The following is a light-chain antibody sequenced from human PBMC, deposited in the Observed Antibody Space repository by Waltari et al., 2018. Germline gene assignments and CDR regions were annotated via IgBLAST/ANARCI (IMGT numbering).Light chain of an antibody. J-gene: IGLJ2*01. V-gene: IGLV1-47*01. CDR2: RSN. CDR1: NSNIGNNY. Sequence: QSVLTQPPSASGTPGQRVTISCSGRNSNIGNNYVYWYQQLPGSVPKLLIYRSNQRPSGVPDRFSGSRSGTSASLAISGLRSEDEAEYYCAAWDDSLGGHVVFGGGTKLTVL. CDR3: AAWDDSLGGHVV.